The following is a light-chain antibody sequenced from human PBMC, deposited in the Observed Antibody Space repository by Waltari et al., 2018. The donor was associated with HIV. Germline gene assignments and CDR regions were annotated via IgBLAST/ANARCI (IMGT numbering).Light chain of an antibody. CDR2: DSN. V-gene: IGLV1-51*01. Sequence: QSVLTQPPSVSAAPGQTVTISCSGSSSNIGNNYVSWYQQLPGTAPKLLIYDSNKRPSEIPDRFSGSKSGTSATLGITGLQTGDEADYYCGTWDSSLSGGVFGTGTKVTVL. CDR1: SSNIGNNY. J-gene: IGLJ1*01. CDR3: GTWDSSLSGGV.